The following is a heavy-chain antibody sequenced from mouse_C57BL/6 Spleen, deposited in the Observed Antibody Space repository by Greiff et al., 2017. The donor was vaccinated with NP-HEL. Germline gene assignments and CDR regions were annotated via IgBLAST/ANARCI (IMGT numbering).Heavy chain of an antibody. J-gene: IGHJ2*01. CDR3: ARHGNYVDYFDY. Sequence: QVQLQQPGAELVKPGASVKMSCKASGYTFTSYWITWVKQRPGQGLEWIGDIYPGSGSTNYNEKFKSKATLTVDTSSSTAYMQLSSLTSEDSAVYYCARHGNYVDYFDYWGQGTTLTVSS. V-gene: IGHV1-55*01. CDR2: IYPGSGST. CDR1: GYTFTSYW. D-gene: IGHD2-1*01.